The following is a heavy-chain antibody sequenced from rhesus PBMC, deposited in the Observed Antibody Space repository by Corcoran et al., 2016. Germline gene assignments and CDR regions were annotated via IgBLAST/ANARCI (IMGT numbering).Heavy chain of an antibody. Sequence: QLPLQESGPVLVKSSETLSLTCAVSGGSISSNSWSWIRQHTGKGPEWIGRISGSGGSTDYNPSLKSRVTISTDTSKNQFSLKLSSVTAADTAVYYCAREGTQYRVGNFGYWGQGVLVTVSS. V-gene: IGHV4-173*01. CDR1: GGSISSNS. CDR3: AREGTQYRVGNFGY. J-gene: IGHJ4*01. CDR2: ISGSGGST. D-gene: IGHD4-23*01.